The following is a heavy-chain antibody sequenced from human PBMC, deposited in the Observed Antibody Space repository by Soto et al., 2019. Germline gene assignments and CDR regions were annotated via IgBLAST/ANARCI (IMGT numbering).Heavy chain of an antibody. CDR1: GASIRSTDYY. CDR3: VRTAREGAVAPHWFDR. V-gene: IGHV4-30-4*01. CDR2: VYYTGST. D-gene: IGHD2-21*02. Sequence: SETLSLTCTVSGASIRSTDYYWSGIRQAPGKGLEWIGYVYYTGSTYYNQSLMSRLTISVDTSKNQFSLKLTSVTAAETAVYYCVRTAREGAVAPHWFDRWGQGTQVTVSS. J-gene: IGHJ5*02.